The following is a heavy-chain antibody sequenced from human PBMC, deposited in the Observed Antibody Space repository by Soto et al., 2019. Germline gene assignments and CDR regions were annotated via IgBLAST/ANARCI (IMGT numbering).Heavy chain of an antibody. CDR2: ISYEGTNK. V-gene: IGHV3-30-3*01. J-gene: IGHJ3*01. Sequence: QVHLVDSGGGVVQPGRSLRLSCAASGFTFSRSAMHWVRQAPGKGLEWVAVISYEGTNKYYGDSVQGRFTISRDNSKNTLYLQMDSLRVEDTAVYYCARDTRSFDSWGQGTVVTVSP. CDR3: ARDTRSFDS. CDR1: GFTFSRSA.